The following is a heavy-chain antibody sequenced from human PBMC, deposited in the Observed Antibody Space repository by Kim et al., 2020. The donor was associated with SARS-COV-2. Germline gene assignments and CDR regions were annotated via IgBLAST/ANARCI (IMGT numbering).Heavy chain of an antibody. CDR3: ARQAPRLLWFGALGDF. Sequence: LETLSLTCSVSGASIKNSDSYWGWIRQSPGKGLEWIGSFSYSGTTYYNPSLKSRVTISVDTSNNHLSLTMRSATAADTALYYCARQAPRLLWFGALGDF. D-gene: IGHD3-10*01. CDR2: FSYSGTT. V-gene: IGHV4-39*01. J-gene: IGHJ4*01. CDR1: GASIKNSDSY.